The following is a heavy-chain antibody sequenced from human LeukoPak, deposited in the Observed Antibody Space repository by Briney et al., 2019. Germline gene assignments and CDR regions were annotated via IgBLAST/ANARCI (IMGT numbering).Heavy chain of an antibody. D-gene: IGHD1-26*01. V-gene: IGHV4-59*01. CDR1: GGSIGSYY. CDR2: IYDTAYT. Sequence: PSETLSLTCTVSGGSIGSYYWSWIRQPPGKGLEWIGHIYDTAYTDYNPSVKGRVTISVDTSKNQFSLRLYYVTAADTAIYYCARPFSGSYPDWGQGILVTVSS. CDR3: ARPFSGSYPD. J-gene: IGHJ4*02.